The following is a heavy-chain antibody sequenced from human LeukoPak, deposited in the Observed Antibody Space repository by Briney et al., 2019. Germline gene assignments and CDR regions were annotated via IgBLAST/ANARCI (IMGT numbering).Heavy chain of an antibody. CDR1: GGTFSSYA. Sequence: GTSVKVSCKASGGTFSSYAISWVRQAPGQRLEWMGRIIPILGIANYAQKFQGRVTITADKSTSTAYMELKSLRSEDTAVYYCARGGDVDTARVFVYWGQGTLVTVSS. D-gene: IGHD5-18*01. CDR3: ARGGDVDTARVFVY. V-gene: IGHV1-69*04. CDR2: IIPILGIA. J-gene: IGHJ4*02.